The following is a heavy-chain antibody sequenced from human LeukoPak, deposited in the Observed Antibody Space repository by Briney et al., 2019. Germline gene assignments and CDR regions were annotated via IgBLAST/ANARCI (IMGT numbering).Heavy chain of an antibody. CDR1: GFTFRSYW. J-gene: IGHJ4*02. CDR2: INSDGSST. D-gene: IGHD6-19*01. Sequence: GGSLRLSCAGSGFTFRSYWMHWVRQAPGKGLVWVSRINSDGSSTSYADSVKGRFTISRDNAKNTLYLQMNSLRAEDTAVYYCARGGYSSGSDYWGQGTLVTVSS. V-gene: IGHV3-74*01. CDR3: ARGGYSSGSDY.